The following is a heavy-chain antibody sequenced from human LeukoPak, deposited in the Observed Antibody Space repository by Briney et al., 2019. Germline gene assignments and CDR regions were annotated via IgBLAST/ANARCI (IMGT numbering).Heavy chain of an antibody. CDR2: IYYSGST. V-gene: IGHV4-39*07. D-gene: IGHD3-22*01. J-gene: IGHJ3*02. CDR3: ARDLRAALLVVIGLDAFDI. Sequence: AWVRQAPGKGLEWIGRIYYSGSTYYNPSLKSRVTISVDTSKNQFSLKLSSVTAADTAVYYCARDLRAALLVVIGLDAFDIWGQGTMVTVSS.